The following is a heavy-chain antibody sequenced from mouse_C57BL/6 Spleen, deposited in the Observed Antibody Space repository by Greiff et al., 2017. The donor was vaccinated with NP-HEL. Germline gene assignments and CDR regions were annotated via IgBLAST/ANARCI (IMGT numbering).Heavy chain of an antibody. Sequence: FQLQQSGAELVKPGASVKLSCTASGFNIKDSYMHWVKQRTEQGLEWIGRIDPEDGETKYAPKFQGKATITADTSSNTAYLQLSSLTSEDTAVYYCASPTVVADYAMDYWGQGTSVTVSS. CDR3: ASPTVVADYAMDY. D-gene: IGHD1-1*01. CDR1: GFNIKDSY. V-gene: IGHV14-2*01. J-gene: IGHJ4*01. CDR2: IDPEDGET.